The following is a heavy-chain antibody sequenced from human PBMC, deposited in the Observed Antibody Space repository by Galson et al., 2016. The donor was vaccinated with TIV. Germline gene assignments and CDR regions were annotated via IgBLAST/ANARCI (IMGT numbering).Heavy chain of an antibody. CDR1: GFRFSDYY. Sequence: SCAASGFRFSDYYMSWIRQAPGKGLEWVSFITTTGITIYYADSVKGRFTISRDNAKNSLYLQMNSLRVEDTAVYYCARDIAGTTIDYWGQGTLVTVSS. V-gene: IGHV3-11*01. J-gene: IGHJ4*02. D-gene: IGHD1-20*01. CDR3: ARDIAGTTIDY. CDR2: ITTTGITI.